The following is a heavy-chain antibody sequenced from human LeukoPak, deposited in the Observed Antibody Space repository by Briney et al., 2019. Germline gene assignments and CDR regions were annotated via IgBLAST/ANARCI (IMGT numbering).Heavy chain of an antibody. CDR2: INPDSGDS. V-gene: IGHV1-2*02. D-gene: IGHD5-12*01. J-gene: IGHJ4*02. Sequence: ASVKVSCKASGYTFTGYYIHWVRQAPGQGLEWMAWINPDSGDSHSAPKFQGRVTMTRDTSISTASMEVSWLSSDDTAVYYCVTGVATAFTYWGQGTLVTVSS. CDR1: GYTFTGYY. CDR3: VTGVATAFTY.